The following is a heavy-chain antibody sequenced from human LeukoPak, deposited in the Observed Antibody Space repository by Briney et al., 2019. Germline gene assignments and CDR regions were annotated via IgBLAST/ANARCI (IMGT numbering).Heavy chain of an antibody. Sequence: ASVKVSCKASGYTFTSYDINWVRQATGQGLEWMGWISAYNGNTNYAQKLQGRVTMTTDTSTSTAYMELRSLRSDDTAVYYCARGLAARPATDYYYYYMDVWGKGTTVTVSS. CDR3: ARGLAARPATDYYYYYMDV. CDR2: ISAYNGNT. CDR1: GYTFTSYD. D-gene: IGHD6-6*01. V-gene: IGHV1-18*01. J-gene: IGHJ6*03.